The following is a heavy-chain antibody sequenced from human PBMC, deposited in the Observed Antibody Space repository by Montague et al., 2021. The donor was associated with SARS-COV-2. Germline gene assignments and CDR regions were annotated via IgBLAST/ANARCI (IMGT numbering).Heavy chain of an antibody. D-gene: IGHD3-10*01. V-gene: IGHV4-59*11. Sequence: SETLSLTCTVSGGSMSDHYWARIRQPPGKGLEWLAYIYYSGGINSNASLKSRVSMSVDTSTNQFSLKLTTVTAADTAVYYCARAVSVRRAVNWFDPWGQGTLVTVSS. J-gene: IGHJ5*02. CDR2: IYYSGGI. CDR1: GGSMSDHY. CDR3: ARAVSVRRAVNWFDP.